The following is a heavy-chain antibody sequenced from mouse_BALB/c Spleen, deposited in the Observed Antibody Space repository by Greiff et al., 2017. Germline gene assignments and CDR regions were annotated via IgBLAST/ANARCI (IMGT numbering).Heavy chain of an antibody. CDR3: ARRSYPYFYYAMDY. D-gene: IGHD2-12*01. Sequence: QVQLQQPGADLVKPGASVTLSCKASGYTFTSYWMHWVKQRPGQGLEWIGEINPSNGRTNYNEKFKSKATLTVDKSSSTAYMQLNSLTTEDSAVYYCARRSYPYFYYAMDYWGQGTSVTVSS. V-gene: IGHV1S81*02. CDR2: INPSNGRT. J-gene: IGHJ4*01. CDR1: GYTFTSYW.